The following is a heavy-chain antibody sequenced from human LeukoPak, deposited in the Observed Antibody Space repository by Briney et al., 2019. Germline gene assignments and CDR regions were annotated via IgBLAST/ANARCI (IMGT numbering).Heavy chain of an antibody. D-gene: IGHD3-10*01. V-gene: IGHV4-59*01. CDR3: ARGGPNGSGSYYHWFDP. CDR1: GGSISSYY. Sequence: SETLSLTCTVSGGSISSYYWSWIRQPPGKGLEWIGYIYYSGSTNYNPSPKSRVTISVDTSKNQFSLKLSSVTAADTAVYYCARGGPNGSGSYYHWFDPWGQGTLVTVSS. CDR2: IYYSGST. J-gene: IGHJ5*02.